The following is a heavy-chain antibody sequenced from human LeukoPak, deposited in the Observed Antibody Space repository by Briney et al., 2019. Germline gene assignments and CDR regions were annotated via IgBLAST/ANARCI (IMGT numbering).Heavy chain of an antibody. CDR1: GFTFSSYW. Sequence: GGSLRLSCAASGFTFSSYWMSWVRQAPGKGLEWVANIKKDGSEKYYVDSVKGRFTISRDNAKNSLYLQMNSLRAEDTAVYYCARGYDFWSGYLDYWGQGTLVTVSS. CDR2: IKKDGSEK. J-gene: IGHJ4*02. CDR3: ARGYDFWSGYLDY. V-gene: IGHV3-7*01. D-gene: IGHD3-3*01.